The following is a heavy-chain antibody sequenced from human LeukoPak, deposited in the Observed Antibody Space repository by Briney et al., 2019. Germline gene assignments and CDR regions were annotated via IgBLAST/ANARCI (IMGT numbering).Heavy chain of an antibody. J-gene: IGHJ4*02. CDR3: ARGRYSSSSEVNL. D-gene: IGHD6-6*01. V-gene: IGHV1-8*01. CDR2: MNPNSGNT. CDR1: GYTFTSYD. Sequence: ASVKVSCKASGYTFTSYDINWVRQATGQGLEWMGWMNPNSGNTGYAQKFQGRVTMTRDTSISTAYMELSRLRSDDTAVYYCARGRYSSSSEVNLWGQGTLVTVSS.